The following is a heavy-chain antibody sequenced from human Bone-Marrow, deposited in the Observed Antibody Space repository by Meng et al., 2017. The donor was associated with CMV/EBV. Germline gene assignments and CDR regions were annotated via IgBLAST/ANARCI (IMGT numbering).Heavy chain of an antibody. D-gene: IGHD2-15*01. CDR3: ATASGWGVEAPYFDY. CDR2: TNGASGNT. CDR1: GFPFSTYA. Sequence: SGFPFSTYAMSWVRQAPGKGLEWVSGTNGASGNTHYADSVKGRFTISRDNSKNTLYLQMNSLRADDTAVYHCATASGWGVEAPYFDYWGQGTLVTVSS. V-gene: IGHV3-23*01. J-gene: IGHJ4*02.